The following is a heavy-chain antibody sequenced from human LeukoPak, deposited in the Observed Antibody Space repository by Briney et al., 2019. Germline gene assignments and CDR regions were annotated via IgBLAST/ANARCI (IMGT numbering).Heavy chain of an antibody. D-gene: IGHD3-10*01. V-gene: IGHV4-59*01. Sequence: SETLSLTCTVSGGSISSYYWSWIRQPPGKGLEWIGYIYYSGSTNYNPSLKSRVTISVDTSKNQFSLKLSSVTAADTADYYCAREPDGSGTFDYWGQGTLVTVSA. CDR2: IYYSGST. CDR3: AREPDGSGTFDY. CDR1: GGSISSYY. J-gene: IGHJ4*02.